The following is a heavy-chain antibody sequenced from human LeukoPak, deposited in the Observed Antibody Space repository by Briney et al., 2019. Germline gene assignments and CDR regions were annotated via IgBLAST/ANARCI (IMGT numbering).Heavy chain of an antibody. V-gene: IGHV4-4*02. Sequence: GSLRLSCAASGFTFSSYAMSWVRQPPGKGLEWIGEIYHSGSTNYNPSLKSRVTISVDKSKNQFSLKLSSVTAADTAVYYCASSPTHMARYDWGQGTLVTVSS. J-gene: IGHJ4*02. CDR3: ASSPTHMARYD. D-gene: IGHD2-21*01. CDR2: IYHSGST. CDR1: GFTFSSYAM.